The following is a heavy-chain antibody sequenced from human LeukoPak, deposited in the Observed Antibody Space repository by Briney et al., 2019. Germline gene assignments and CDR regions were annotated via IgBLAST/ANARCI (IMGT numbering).Heavy chain of an antibody. CDR3: ARARKSQTGGGWKYYYYYYGMDV. V-gene: IGHV3-30*09. CDR1: GFTFSSYA. J-gene: IGHJ6*02. CDR2: ISYDGSNK. Sequence: GRSLRLSCAASGFTFSSYAMHWVRQAPGKGLEWVAGISYDGSNKYYADSVKGRFAISRDNSKNTLYLQMNSLRAEDTAVYYCARARKSQTGGGWKYYYYYYGMDVWGQGTTVTVSS. D-gene: IGHD6-19*01.